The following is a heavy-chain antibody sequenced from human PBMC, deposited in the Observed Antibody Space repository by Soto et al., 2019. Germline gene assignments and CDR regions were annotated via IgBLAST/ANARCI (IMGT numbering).Heavy chain of an antibody. CDR3: ARGVAAAKGNYYYYYVMDV. D-gene: IGHD2-15*01. CDR2: TYYRSKWYN. V-gene: IGHV6-1*01. J-gene: IGHJ6*02. CDR1: GDSVYSNSVA. Sequence: SQTLSLTCAISGDSVYSNSVAWNWIRQSPLRGLEWLGRTYYRSKWYNDYAVSVKSRITINPDTSKNQFSLQLNSVTPEDTAVYYCARGVAAAKGNYYYYYVMDVWGQGTTVTVSS.